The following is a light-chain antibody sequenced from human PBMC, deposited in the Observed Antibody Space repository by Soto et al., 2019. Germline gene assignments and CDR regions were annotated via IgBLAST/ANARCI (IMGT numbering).Light chain of an antibody. V-gene: IGKV3-20*01. J-gene: IGKJ1*01. CDR3: QQYGSSPRT. Sequence: EVVLKMSPGTLSLSTRERATLSCRASQSVSSSYLAWYQQKPGQAPRLLIYGASSRATGIPDRFSGSGSGTDFTLTISRLEPEDFAVYYCQQYGSSPRTFGQGTKVDIK. CDR1: QSVSSSY. CDR2: GAS.